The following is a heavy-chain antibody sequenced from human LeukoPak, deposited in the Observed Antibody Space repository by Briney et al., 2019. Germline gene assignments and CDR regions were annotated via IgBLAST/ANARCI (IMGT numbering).Heavy chain of an antibody. CDR2: INPNSGGT. Sequence: ASVKVSCKASGGTFSSYAISWVRQAPGQGLEWMGWINPNSGGTNYAQKLQGRVTMTRDTSISTAYMELSRLRSDDTAVYYCARVRSHCSGGSCYSYYYYGMDVWGQGTTVTVSS. CDR3: ARVRSHCSGGSCYSYYYYGMDV. CDR1: GGTFSSYA. J-gene: IGHJ6*02. V-gene: IGHV1-2*02. D-gene: IGHD2-15*01.